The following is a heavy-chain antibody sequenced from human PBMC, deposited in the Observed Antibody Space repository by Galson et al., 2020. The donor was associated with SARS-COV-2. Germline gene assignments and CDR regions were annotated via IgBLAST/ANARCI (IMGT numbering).Heavy chain of an antibody. CDR1: GGTFSTYI. CDR2: IIPIFGTT. J-gene: IGHJ3*02. D-gene: IGHD3-10*01. Sequence: SVKVSCRASGGTFSTYIISWVRQAPGQGLEWMGGIIPIFGTTNYAQKFQGRVTITADESTSTAYMELSGLKSDDTAVYYCARETVRIIALGVPQYDAFDIWGQGTLVTVSS. V-gene: IGHV1-69*13. CDR3: ARETVRIIALGVPQYDAFDI.